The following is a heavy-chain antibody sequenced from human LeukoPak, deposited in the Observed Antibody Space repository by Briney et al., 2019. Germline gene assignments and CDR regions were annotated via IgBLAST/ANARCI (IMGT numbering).Heavy chain of an antibody. Sequence: ASVKVSCKASGYTFTSYGISWVRQAPGQGLEWMGWSSGYNGNTNYAQKLQGRVTITRDTSASTAYMELSSLRSEDTAVYYCASNPSGSYWLDYWGQGSLVTVSS. V-gene: IGHV1-18*01. D-gene: IGHD1-26*01. CDR2: SSGYNGNT. J-gene: IGHJ4*02. CDR3: ASNPSGSYWLDY. CDR1: GYTFTSYG.